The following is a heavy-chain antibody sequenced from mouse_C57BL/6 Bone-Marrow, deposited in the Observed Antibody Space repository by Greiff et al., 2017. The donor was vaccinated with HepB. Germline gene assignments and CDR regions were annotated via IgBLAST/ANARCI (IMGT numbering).Heavy chain of an antibody. CDR3: VRVYDVYYGDVMDY. V-gene: IGHV1-55*01. J-gene: IGHJ4*01. Sequence: QVQLQQPGAELVKPGASVKMSCKASGYTFTSYWMTWVKQRPGQGLEWIGDIYPGSGSTNYNEKFKSKATLTVDTSSSTAYMQLSSLTSEDSAVYYSVRVYDVYYGDVMDYWGHGAPVTVSS. CDR2: IYPGSGST. D-gene: IGHD2-3*01. CDR1: GYTFTSYW.